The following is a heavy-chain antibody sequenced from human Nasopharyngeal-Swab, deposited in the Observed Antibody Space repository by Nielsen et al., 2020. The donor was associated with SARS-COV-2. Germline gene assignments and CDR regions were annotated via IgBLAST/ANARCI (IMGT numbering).Heavy chain of an antibody. Sequence: GESLKISCTVSGFTFSAYEMNWVRQAPGKVLEWLSYISRGGSTIHYADSVKGRFTISRDDAKNSLYLQMDSLRADDTAIYYCARDQTPLLEGWVYFDYWGQGTLVTVSS. CDR1: GFTFSAYE. CDR3: ARDQTPLLEGWVYFDY. D-gene: IGHD1-26*01. V-gene: IGHV3-48*03. J-gene: IGHJ4*02. CDR2: ISRGGSTI.